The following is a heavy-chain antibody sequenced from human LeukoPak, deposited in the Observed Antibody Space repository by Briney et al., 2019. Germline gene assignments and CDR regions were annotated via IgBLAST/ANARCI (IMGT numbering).Heavy chain of an antibody. CDR3: ARDLGEAYCGGDCYLARRWFDP. CDR2: IYHRGNT. Sequence: SETLSLTCAVSGGSISSSNWWSWVRQPPGKGLEWIGEIYHRGNTNYNPSLKSRVTISVDKSKNQFSLKLSSVTAADTAVYYCARDLGEAYCGGDCYLARRWFDPWGQGTLVTVSS. V-gene: IGHV4-4*02. J-gene: IGHJ5*02. CDR1: GGSISSSNW. D-gene: IGHD2-21*02.